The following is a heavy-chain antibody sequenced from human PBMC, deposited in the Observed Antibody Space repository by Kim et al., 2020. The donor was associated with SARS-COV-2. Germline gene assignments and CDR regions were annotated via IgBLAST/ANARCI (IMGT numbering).Heavy chain of an antibody. J-gene: IGHJ5*02. CDR2: IYYSGST. CDR1: GGSISSGGHY. V-gene: IGHV4-31*03. CDR3: ARLGDDNGDYLMWFDP. D-gene: IGHD4-17*01. Sequence: SETLSLTCTVSGGSISSGGHYWSWIRQHPGKGLEWIGYIYYSGSTYYNPSLKSRVTISIDTSKNQFSLKLSSVTAADTAVYYCARLGDDNGDYLMWFDP.